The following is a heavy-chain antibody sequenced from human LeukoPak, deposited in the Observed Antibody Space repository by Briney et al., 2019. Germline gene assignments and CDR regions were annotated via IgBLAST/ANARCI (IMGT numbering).Heavy chain of an antibody. CDR2: ISVSGGNT. J-gene: IGHJ6*02. V-gene: IGHV3-23*01. CDR1: GFTVSSYA. Sequence: GGSLRLSCAASGFTVSSYAMSWVRQAPEKGLEWVSSISVSGGNTYYADSVKGRFTISRDNAKNTLYLQMNSLRAEDTAVYYCAREEYCSGGSCYRYYYYGMDVWGQGTTVTVSS. CDR3: AREEYCSGGSCYRYYYYGMDV. D-gene: IGHD2-15*01.